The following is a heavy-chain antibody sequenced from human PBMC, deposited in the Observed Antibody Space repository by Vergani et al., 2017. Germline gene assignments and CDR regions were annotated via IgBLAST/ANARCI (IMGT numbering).Heavy chain of an antibody. Sequence: QVQLVQSGAEVKKPGASVKVSCKVSGYTLTELSMHWVRQAPGKGLEWMGGFDPEDGETIYAQKFKGSVTMTEDTSTDTAYMELSSLRSEDTAVYYCATDNGSYPEDAFDIWGQGTMVTVSS. V-gene: IGHV1-24*01. CDR1: GYTLTELS. CDR3: ATDNGSYPEDAFDI. D-gene: IGHD1-26*01. CDR2: FDPEDGET. J-gene: IGHJ3*02.